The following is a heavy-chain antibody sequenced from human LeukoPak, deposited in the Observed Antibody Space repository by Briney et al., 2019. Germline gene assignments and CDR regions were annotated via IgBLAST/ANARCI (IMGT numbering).Heavy chain of an antibody. CDR2: IDDAGSGT. V-gene: IGHV3-74*01. J-gene: IGHJ4*02. Sequence: PGGSLRLSCAASGFTVTSNWIHWVRQAPGKGLVWVSRIDDAGSGTSYADSVKGRFTISRDTAKNTVYLQMNSLRDDDTAVYYCATVFDLWGQGTLVTVSS. CDR3: ATVFDL. CDR1: GFTVTSNW.